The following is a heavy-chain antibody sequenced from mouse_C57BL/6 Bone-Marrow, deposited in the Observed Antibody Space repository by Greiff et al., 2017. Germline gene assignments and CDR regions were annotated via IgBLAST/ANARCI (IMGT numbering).Heavy chain of an antibody. CDR3: GRWGLRRYWDFGG. CDR2: IDPNSGST. CDR1: GYTFTSYW. Sequence: QVQLQQPGAELVKPGASVKLSCKASGYTFTSYWMHWVTQRPGRGPEWIGRIDPNSGSTKDTEKFKSKATLTVDKPSSTAYMQRSSLTSEDAAVYCGGRWGLRRYWDFGGWGTGTTVTVSS. J-gene: IGHJ1*03. V-gene: IGHV1-72*01. D-gene: IGHD2-4*01.